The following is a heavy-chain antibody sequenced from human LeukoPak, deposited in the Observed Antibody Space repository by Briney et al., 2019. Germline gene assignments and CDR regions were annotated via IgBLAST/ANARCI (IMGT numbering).Heavy chain of an antibody. D-gene: IGHD6-6*01. Sequence: GGSLRLSCAASGFTFDDYGMSWVRQAPGKGLEWVSAISGSGDSTYYADSVKGRFTISRDNSKNTLYLQMNSLRAEDTAMYYCARVMAARREDLNWFDTWGQGTLVTVSS. V-gene: IGHV3-23*01. CDR3: ARVMAARREDLNWFDT. CDR1: GFTFDDYG. J-gene: IGHJ5*02. CDR2: ISGSGDST.